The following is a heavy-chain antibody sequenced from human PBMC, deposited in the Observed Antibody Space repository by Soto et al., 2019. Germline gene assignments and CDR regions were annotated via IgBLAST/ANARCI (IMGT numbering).Heavy chain of an antibody. CDR3: ARGSTVAGTINYFDC. J-gene: IGHJ4*02. CDR2: IIPIFGTA. D-gene: IGHD6-19*01. V-gene: IGHV1-69*13. CDR1: GGTFSSYA. Sequence: SVKVSCKASGGTFSSYAISWVRQAPGQGLEWMGGIIPIFGTANYAQKFQGRVTITADESTSTAYMELSSLRSEDTAVYYCARGSTVAGTINYFDCWGQGTLVTVSS.